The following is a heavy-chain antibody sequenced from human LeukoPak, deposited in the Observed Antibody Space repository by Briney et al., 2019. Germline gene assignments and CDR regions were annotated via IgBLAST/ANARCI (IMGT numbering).Heavy chain of an antibody. Sequence: PSETLSLTCAVYGGSFSDYYWSWIRQPPGKGLEWIGYIYYSGSTYYNPSLKSRVTISVDTSKNQFPLKLSSVTAADTAVYYCASLSAHDSSGWELDYWGQGTLVTVSS. CDR2: IYYSGST. CDR3: ASLSAHDSSGWELDY. CDR1: GGSFSDYY. V-gene: IGHV4-59*12. J-gene: IGHJ4*02. D-gene: IGHD3-22*01.